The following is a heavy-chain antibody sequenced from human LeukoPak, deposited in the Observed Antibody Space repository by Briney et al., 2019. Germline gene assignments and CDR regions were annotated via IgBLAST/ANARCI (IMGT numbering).Heavy chain of an antibody. CDR2: IYYSGST. Sequence: SETLSLTCTVSGGSISSYYWSWIRQPPGKGLEWIGYIYYSGSTNYNPSLKGRVTISVGTSKNQFSLKLSSVTAADTAVYYCARMGYYDFWSGYPGAFDIWGQGTMVTVSS. CDR1: GGSISSYY. V-gene: IGHV4-59*01. J-gene: IGHJ3*02. D-gene: IGHD3-3*01. CDR3: ARMGYYDFWSGYPGAFDI.